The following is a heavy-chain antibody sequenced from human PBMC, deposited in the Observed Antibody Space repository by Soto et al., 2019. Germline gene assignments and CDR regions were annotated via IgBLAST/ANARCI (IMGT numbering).Heavy chain of an antibody. CDR3: ARDASSGYYSHLDY. Sequence: PSETLSLTCTVSGGSINSYYWSWIRQPPGKGLEWIGYIYYTGNTNYNPSLKSRVTISVDTSKNQFSLKLSSVTAADTAVYYCARDASSGYYSHLDYWGQGTLVTVSS. CDR1: GGSINSYY. D-gene: IGHD3-22*01. J-gene: IGHJ4*02. CDR2: IYYTGNT. V-gene: IGHV4-59*12.